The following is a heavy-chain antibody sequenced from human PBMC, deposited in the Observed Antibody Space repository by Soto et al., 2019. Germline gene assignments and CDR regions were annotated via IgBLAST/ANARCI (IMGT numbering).Heavy chain of an antibody. V-gene: IGHV3-30-3*01. Sequence: QVQLVESGGGVVQPGRSLRLSCAASGFTYSTYTMHWVRQAPGKGLEWVAVISYDGNNKFYADSVKGRFTISRDSTKQTLYLQMNSLSPDDTAMYYCARDGVSSTEYTWKYVTDFDYWGQGALVTVSS. D-gene: IGHD1-7*01. CDR1: GFTYSTYT. CDR3: ARDGVSSTEYTWKYVTDFDY. J-gene: IGHJ4*02. CDR2: ISYDGNNK.